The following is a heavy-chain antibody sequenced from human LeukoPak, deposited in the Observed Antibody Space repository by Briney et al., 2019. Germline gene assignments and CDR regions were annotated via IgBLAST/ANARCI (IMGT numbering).Heavy chain of an antibody. CDR1: GFTFDDYG. V-gene: IGHV3-20*04. CDR3: ARQHVKNGGYFDLPGY. CDR2: ISRNGGST. D-gene: IGHD3-9*01. Sequence: PGGSLRLSCAASGFTFDDYGMTWVRQVPGKGLEWVSGISRNGGSTGYADSVKGRFTISRDNAKNSLYLQMNSLRAEDAALYYCARQHVKNGGYFDLPGYWGQGTLVTVSS. J-gene: IGHJ4*02.